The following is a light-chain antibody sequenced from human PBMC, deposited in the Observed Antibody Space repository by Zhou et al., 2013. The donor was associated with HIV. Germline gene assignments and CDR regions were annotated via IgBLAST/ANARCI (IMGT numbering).Light chain of an antibody. Sequence: DIQMTQSPSTLSASVGDRVTITCRASQSISSWLAWYQQKPGKAPKLLIYKASSLESGVPSRFSGSGSGTEFTLTISSLQPDDFATYYCQQYNSYRFTFGPRDQSRISN. J-gene: IGKJ3*01. CDR1: QSISSW. CDR3: QQYNSYRFT. V-gene: IGKV1-5*03. CDR2: KAS.